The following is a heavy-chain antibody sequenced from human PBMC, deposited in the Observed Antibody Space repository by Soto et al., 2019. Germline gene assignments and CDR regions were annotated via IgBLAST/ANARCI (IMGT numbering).Heavy chain of an antibody. CDR3: ARDGGVTFGVVLPVFIYMDV. V-gene: IGHV3-21*01. CDR2: ISSSSSYI. D-gene: IGHD3-3*01. Sequence: GGSLRLSCAASGFTFSSYSMNWVRQAPGKGLEWVSSISSSSSYIYYADSVKGRFTISRDNAKNSLYLQMNSLRAEDTAVYYCARDGGVTFGVVLPVFIYMDVWGKGTTVTVS. CDR1: GFTFSSYS. J-gene: IGHJ6*03.